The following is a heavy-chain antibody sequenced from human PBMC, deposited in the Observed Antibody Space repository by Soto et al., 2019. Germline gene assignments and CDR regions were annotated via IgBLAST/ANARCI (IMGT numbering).Heavy chain of an antibody. J-gene: IGHJ5*02. D-gene: IGHD6-19*01. CDR3: AREGSSGWYWFDP. CDR1: GYTFTSYD. Sequence: GASVKVSCKASGYTFTSYDINWVRQATGQGLEWMGWMNANNGNTSYAQKRQGRVTMTTVTSMSTAYMELSSLRSDDTAVYYCAREGSSGWYWFDPWGQGTLVTVSS. V-gene: IGHV1-8*01. CDR2: MNANNGNT.